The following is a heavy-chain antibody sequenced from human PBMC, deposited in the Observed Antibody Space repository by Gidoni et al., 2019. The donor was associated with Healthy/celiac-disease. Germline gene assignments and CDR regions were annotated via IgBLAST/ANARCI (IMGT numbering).Heavy chain of an antibody. CDR1: GFPFSSYA. CDR3: AKWWYYDFWSGYSAEDY. CDR2: ISGSGGST. V-gene: IGHV3-23*04. D-gene: IGHD3-3*01. Sequence: EVQLVESGGGLVQPGGSLRLSCAASGFPFSSYAMSWVRQAPGKGLEWVSAISGSGGSTYYADSVKGRFTISRDNSKNTLYLQMNSLRAEDTAVYYCAKWWYYDFWSGYSAEDYWGQGTLVTVSS. J-gene: IGHJ4*02.